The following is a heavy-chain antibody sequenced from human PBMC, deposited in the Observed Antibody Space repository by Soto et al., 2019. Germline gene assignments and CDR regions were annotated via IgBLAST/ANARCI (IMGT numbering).Heavy chain of an antibody. CDR3: ARRLGAYYYDSSGYFDY. V-gene: IGHV4-30-2*01. D-gene: IGHD3-22*01. J-gene: IGHJ4*02. CDR1: GGSISSGGYS. CDR2: IYHSGST. Sequence: SETLSLTCAVSGGSISSGGYSWSWIRQPPGKGLEWIGYIYHSGSTYYNPSLKSRVTISVDRSKNQFSLKLSSVTAADTAVYYCARRLGAYYYDSSGYFDYWGQGTLVTVSS.